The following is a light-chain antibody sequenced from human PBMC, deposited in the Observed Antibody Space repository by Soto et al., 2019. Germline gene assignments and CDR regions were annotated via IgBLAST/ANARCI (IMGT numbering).Light chain of an antibody. CDR2: GNS. CDR3: LSYDSSLSGWV. V-gene: IGLV1-40*01. CDR1: SSNIGAGYD. J-gene: IGLJ3*02. Sequence: QSVLTQPPSVSGAPGQRVTISCTESSSNIGAGYDVHWYQQLPGTAPKLLIYGNSNRPSGVPDRFSGSKSGTSASLAITGLQAEDEAGYYCLSYDSSLSGWVFGGGTKLTVL.